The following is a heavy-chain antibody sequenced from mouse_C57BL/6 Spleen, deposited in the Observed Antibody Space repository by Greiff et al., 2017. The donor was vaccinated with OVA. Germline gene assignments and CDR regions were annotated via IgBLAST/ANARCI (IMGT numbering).Heavy chain of an antibody. CDR3: TRQYYGSSPYYFDY. CDR2: ISSGGDYI. J-gene: IGHJ2*01. CDR1: GFTFSSYA. Sequence: EVKVVESGEGLVKPGGSLKLSCAASGFTFSSYAMYWVRQTPENRLEWVAYISSGGDYIYYADPVKCRFTISRDNARNTLYLQRISRKYEDTAMYYCTRQYYGSSPYYFDYWGQGTTLTVSS. D-gene: IGHD1-1*01. V-gene: IGHV5-9-1*02.